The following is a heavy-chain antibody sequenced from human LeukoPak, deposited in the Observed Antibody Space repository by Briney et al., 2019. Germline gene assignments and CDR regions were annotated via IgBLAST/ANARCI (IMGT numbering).Heavy chain of an antibody. CDR2: IYYSGST. CDR3: ASATLDCSSTSCYGIGDWFDP. CDR1: GGSISSGDYY. J-gene: IGHJ5*02. V-gene: IGHV4-30-4*08. Sequence: PSQTLSLTCTVSGGSISSGDYYWSWIRQPPGKGLEWIGYIYYSGSTYYNPSLKSRVTISVDTSKNQFSLKLSSVTAADTAVYYCASATLDCSSTSCYGIGDWFDPWGQGTLVTVSS. D-gene: IGHD2-2*01.